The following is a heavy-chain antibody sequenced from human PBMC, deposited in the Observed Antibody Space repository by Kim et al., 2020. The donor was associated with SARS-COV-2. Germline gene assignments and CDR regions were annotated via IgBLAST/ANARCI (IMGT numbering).Heavy chain of an antibody. CDR2: ISSSGSTI. V-gene: IGHV3-48*03. J-gene: IGHJ6*02. D-gene: IGHD3-3*01. CDR1: GFTFSSYE. Sequence: GGSLRLSCAASGFTFSSYEMNWVRQAPGKGLEWVSYISSSGSTIYYADSVKGRFTISRDNAKNSLYLQMNSLRAEDTAVYYCARDYRHDFWSGYPILSYYYYGMDVWGQGTTVTVSS. CDR3: ARDYRHDFWSGYPILSYYYYGMDV.